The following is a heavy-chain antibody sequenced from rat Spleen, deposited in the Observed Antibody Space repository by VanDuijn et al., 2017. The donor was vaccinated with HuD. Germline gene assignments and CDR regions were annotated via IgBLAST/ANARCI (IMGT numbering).Heavy chain of an antibody. Sequence: EVQLVESGGGLVQPGRSLKLSCAASGFTFSNYYMAWVRQVPTKGLEWVASINTGGGNTYYRESVKGRFTISRDNVKSTLYLQMDSLRSEDTATYYCARHRYKRTVAAVDYWGQGVMVTVSS. CDR1: GFTFSNYY. CDR2: INTGGGNT. D-gene: IGHD1-8*01. J-gene: IGHJ2*01. CDR3: ARHRYKRTVAAVDY. V-gene: IGHV5-25*01.